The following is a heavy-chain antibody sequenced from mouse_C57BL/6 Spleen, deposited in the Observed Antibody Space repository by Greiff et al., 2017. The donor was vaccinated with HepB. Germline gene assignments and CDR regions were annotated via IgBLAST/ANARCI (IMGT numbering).Heavy chain of an antibody. CDR3: ARSGLPYYYAMDY. CDR2: ISSGSSTI. V-gene: IGHV5-17*01. Sequence: EVQVVESGGGLVKPGGSLKLSCAASGFTFSDYGMHWVRQAPEKGLEWVAYISSGSSTIYYADTVKGRFTISRDNAKNTLFLQMTSLRSEDTAMYYCARSGLPYYYAMDYWGQGTSVTVSS. D-gene: IGHD2-4*01. J-gene: IGHJ4*01. CDR1: GFTFSDYG.